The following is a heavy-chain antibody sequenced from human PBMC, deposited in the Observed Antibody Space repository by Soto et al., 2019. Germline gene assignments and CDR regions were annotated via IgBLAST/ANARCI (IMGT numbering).Heavy chain of an antibody. J-gene: IGHJ6*02. D-gene: IGHD5-12*01. CDR3: AKSWGYNYYYYYGMDV. CDR2: NSASGATT. V-gene: IGHV3-23*01. Sequence: GGSLRLSCAASGLTFNNYAMSWVRQPPGKGLEWVSANSASGATTYYADSVKGRFTISRDNSRDTLYLEMNSLRAEDTAIYYCAKSWGYNYYYYYGMDVWGQGTTVTVSS. CDR1: GLTFNNYA.